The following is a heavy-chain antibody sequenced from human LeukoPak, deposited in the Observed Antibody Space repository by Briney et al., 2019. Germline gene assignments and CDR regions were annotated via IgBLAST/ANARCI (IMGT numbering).Heavy chain of an antibody. CDR1: GFTFNSHS. D-gene: IGHD6-13*01. CDR2: ITSTSGTI. V-gene: IGHV3-48*04. Sequence: GGSLRLSCAASGFTFNSHSMNWVRQAPGKGLEWVSYITSTSGTIYYADSVKGRFTISRDNAKNSLYLQMNSLRAEDTALYYCAKDPSSSWLTYFDYWGQGTLVTVSS. CDR3: AKDPSSSWLTYFDY. J-gene: IGHJ4*02.